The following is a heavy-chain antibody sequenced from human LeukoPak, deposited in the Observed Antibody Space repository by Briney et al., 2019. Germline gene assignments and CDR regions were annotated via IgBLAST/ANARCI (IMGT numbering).Heavy chain of an antibody. D-gene: IGHD5-12*01. V-gene: IGHV3-20*04. CDR3: ARGPLWSGGYYLLGY. CDR2: INWNGGST. J-gene: IGHJ4*02. Sequence: GGSLRLSCAASGFTFDDYGMSWVRQAPGKGLEWVSGINWNGGSTGYADSVKGRFTISRDNAKNSLYLQMNSLRAEDTALYYCARGPLWSGGYYLLGYWGQGTLVTVSS. CDR1: GFTFDDYG.